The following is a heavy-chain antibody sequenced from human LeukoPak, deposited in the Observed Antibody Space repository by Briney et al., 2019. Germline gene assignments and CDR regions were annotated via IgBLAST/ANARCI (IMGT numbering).Heavy chain of an antibody. J-gene: IGHJ4*02. CDR3: AKDRSYLDYGDYNDY. Sequence: PGGSLRLSCAASGFTFSSYAMSWVRQAPGKGLEWVSAISGSGGSTYYADSVKGRFTISRGNSKNTLYLQMNSLRAEDTAVYYCAKDRSYLDYGDYNDYWGQGTLVTVSS. CDR1: GFTFSSYA. CDR2: ISGSGGST. V-gene: IGHV3-23*01. D-gene: IGHD4-17*01.